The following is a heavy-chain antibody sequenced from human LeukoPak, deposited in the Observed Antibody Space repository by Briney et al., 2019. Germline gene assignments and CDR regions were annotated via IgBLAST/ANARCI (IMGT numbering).Heavy chain of an antibody. CDR1: GFTFSSNY. V-gene: IGHV3-53*01. CDR2: IYSGGST. CDR3: ARVTGRDYYYYMDV. D-gene: IGHD1-26*01. Sequence: GGSLRLSCAASGFTFSSNYMSWVRQAPGKGLEWVSVIYSGGSTYYADSVKGRFTISRDNSKNTLYLQMHSLRAEDTAVYYCARVTGRDYYYYMDVWGKGATVTISS. J-gene: IGHJ6*03.